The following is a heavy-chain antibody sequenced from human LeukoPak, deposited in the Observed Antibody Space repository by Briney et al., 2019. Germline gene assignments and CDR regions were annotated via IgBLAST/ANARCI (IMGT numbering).Heavy chain of an antibody. CDR2: MYYSGST. CDR1: GGSISRSSYY. J-gene: IGHJ3*02. Sequence: KPSETLSLTCTVSGGSISRSSYYWGWIRQPPGKGLEWIGTMYYSGSTYYNPSLKSRVTISADTSKNRFSLKLSSVTAADTAVYYCARDAFDIWGQGTMVTVSS. CDR3: ARDAFDI. V-gene: IGHV4-39*02.